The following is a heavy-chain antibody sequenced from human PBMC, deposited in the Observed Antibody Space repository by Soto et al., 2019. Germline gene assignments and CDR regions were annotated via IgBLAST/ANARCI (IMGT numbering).Heavy chain of an antibody. CDR1: GYSFTSYW. CDR2: IYPGDSDT. D-gene: IGHD4-4*01. J-gene: IGHJ4*02. Sequence: GESLKISCKGSGYSFTSYWIGWVRQMPGKGLEWMGIIYPGDSDTRYSPSFQGQVTISADKSISTAYLQWSSLKASDTAMYYCARSRPTVTTNPHYFDYWGQGTLVTVSS. V-gene: IGHV5-51*01. CDR3: ARSRPTVTTNPHYFDY.